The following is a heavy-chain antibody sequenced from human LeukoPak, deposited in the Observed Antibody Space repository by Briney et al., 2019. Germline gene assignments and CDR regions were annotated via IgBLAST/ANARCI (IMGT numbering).Heavy chain of an antibody. J-gene: IGHJ5*02. CDR2: IDPSDSYT. CDR3: ARQGTPASKLWFGELYNWFDP. D-gene: IGHD3-10*01. V-gene: IGHV5-10-1*01. Sequence: GESLKISCKGPGYSFTSYWISWVRQMPGKGLEWMGRIDPSDSYTNYSPSFQGHVTISADKSISTAYLQWSSLKASDTAMYYCARQGTPASKLWFGELYNWFDPWGQGTLVTVSS. CDR1: GYSFTSYW.